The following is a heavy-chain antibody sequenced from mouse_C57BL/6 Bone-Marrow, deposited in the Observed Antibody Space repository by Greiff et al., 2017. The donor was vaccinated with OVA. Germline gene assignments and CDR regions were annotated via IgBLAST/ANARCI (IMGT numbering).Heavy chain of an antibody. V-gene: IGHV1-81*01. J-gene: IGHJ3*01. CDR1: GYTFTSYG. CDR2: IYPRSGNT. Sequence: QVQLKQSGAELARPGASVKLSCKASGYTFTSYGISWAKQRTGQGLEWIGEIYPRSGNTYYNEKFKGKATLTPDKSSSTAYMELRSLTSEDSAVYFCARTWEGFAYWGQGTLVTVSA. CDR3: ARTWEGFAY. D-gene: IGHD4-1*01.